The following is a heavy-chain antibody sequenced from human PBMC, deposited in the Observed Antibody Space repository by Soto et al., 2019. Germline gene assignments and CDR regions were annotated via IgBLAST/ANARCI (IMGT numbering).Heavy chain of an antibody. Sequence: VGSLRLSCAAYGFTFSIYWMSWVRHAPGKGLEWVANIKQDGSEKYYVDSVKGRFTISRDNAKNSLYLQMNSLRAEDTAVYYCARDHSRKWLRSRANYGMDVWGQGTTVTVSS. V-gene: IGHV3-7*03. CDR1: GFTFSIYW. J-gene: IGHJ6*02. CDR3: ARDHSRKWLRSRANYGMDV. CDR2: IKQDGSEK. D-gene: IGHD5-12*01.